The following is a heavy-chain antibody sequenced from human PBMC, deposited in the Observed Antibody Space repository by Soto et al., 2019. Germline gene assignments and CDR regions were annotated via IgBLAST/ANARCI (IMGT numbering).Heavy chain of an antibody. CDR2: IWYDGSNK. D-gene: IGHD3-22*01. CDR1: GFTFSSYG. J-gene: IGHJ4*02. CDR3: ARARTYDSSGYYDFDY. Sequence: PGGSLRLSCAASGFTFSSYGMHWVRQAPGKGLEWVAVIWYDGSNKYYADSVKGRFTISRDNSKNTLYLQMNSLRAEDTAVYYCARARTYDSSGYYDFDYWGQGTLVTVSS. V-gene: IGHV3-33*01.